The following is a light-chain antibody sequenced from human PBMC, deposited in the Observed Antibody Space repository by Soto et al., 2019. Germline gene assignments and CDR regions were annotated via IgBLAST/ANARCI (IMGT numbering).Light chain of an antibody. CDR3: QHYGNSLWT. CDR1: QTVSSNY. Sequence: ENVLTQSPDTLSLSPGEGATLSCRASQTVSSNYLAWYQHRPGQAPKLIIHGASYTAPGIPDRFSGSGSGADFTLTISRLEPEDFAVYFCQHYGNSLWTFGQGTRWIS. J-gene: IGKJ1*01. CDR2: GAS. V-gene: IGKV3-20*01.